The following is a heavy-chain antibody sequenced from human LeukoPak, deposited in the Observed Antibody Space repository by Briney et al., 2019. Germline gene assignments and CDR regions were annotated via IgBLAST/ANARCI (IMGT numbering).Heavy chain of an antibody. CDR2: IDPSDSYT. Sequence: GESLKISCKGSGYSFTSYWISWVRQMPGKGLEWMGRIDPSDSYTNYSPSFQGHVTISADKSISTAYLQWSSLKASDAAMYYCARTITDWFDPWGQGTLVTVSS. J-gene: IGHJ5*02. CDR3: ARTITDWFDP. D-gene: IGHD5-24*01. V-gene: IGHV5-10-1*01. CDR1: GYSFTSYW.